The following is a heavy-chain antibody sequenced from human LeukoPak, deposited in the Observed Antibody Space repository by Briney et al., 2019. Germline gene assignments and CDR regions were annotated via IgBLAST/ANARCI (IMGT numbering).Heavy chain of an antibody. Sequence: GGSLRLSCAASGFTFSSYSMNWVRQAPGKGLEWVSSISSSSSYIYYADSVKGRFTISRDNAKNSLYLQMNSLRAEDTAVYYSARVVAVAGIGRENYYYYMDVWGKGTTVTVSS. CDR1: GFTFSSYS. CDR3: ARVVAVAGIGRENYYYYMDV. V-gene: IGHV3-21*01. D-gene: IGHD6-19*01. CDR2: ISSSSSYI. J-gene: IGHJ6*03.